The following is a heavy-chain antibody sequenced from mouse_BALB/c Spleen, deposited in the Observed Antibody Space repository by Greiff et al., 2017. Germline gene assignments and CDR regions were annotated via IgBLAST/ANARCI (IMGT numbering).Heavy chain of an antibody. V-gene: IGHV14-3*02. D-gene: IGHD2-4*01. CDR2: IDPANGNT. CDR1: GFNIKDTY. CDR3: ARYYDYDEGVYAMDY. J-gene: IGHJ4*01. Sequence: EVQLQQSGAELVKPGASVKLSCTASGFNIKDTYMHWVQQRPEQGLEWIGRIDPANGNTKYDPTFQGQATITADTSSNTVYLQLSSLTSEDTAVYYCARYYDYDEGVYAMDYWGQGTSVTVSS.